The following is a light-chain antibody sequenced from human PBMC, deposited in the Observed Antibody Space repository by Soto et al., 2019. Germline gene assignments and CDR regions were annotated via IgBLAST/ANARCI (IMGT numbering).Light chain of an antibody. CDR2: GAS. V-gene: IGKV3-20*01. CDR1: QSVSNNY. Sequence: EIVFTQYPATPSFSPGERATLPPRASQSVSNNYLAWYQQKPGQAPRLLIYGASNRATGIPDRFSGSGSGTDFTLTISRLEPEDFAVYYCQQYGSSGTFGQGTKVDI. CDR3: QQYGSSGT. J-gene: IGKJ1*01.